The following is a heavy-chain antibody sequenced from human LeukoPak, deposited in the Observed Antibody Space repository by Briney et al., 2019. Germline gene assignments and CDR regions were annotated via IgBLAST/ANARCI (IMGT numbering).Heavy chain of an antibody. CDR3: ARKGRNGWNFDNWFDP. Sequence: SETLSLTCTVSGGSISSYYWSWIRQPPGKGLEWIGYIYYSGSTNYNPSLKSRVTISVDTSKNQFSLKLSSVTAADTAVYYCARKGRNGWNFDNWFDPWGQGPLVTVSS. D-gene: IGHD1-7*01. CDR2: IYYSGST. V-gene: IGHV4-59*01. CDR1: GGSISSYY. J-gene: IGHJ5*02.